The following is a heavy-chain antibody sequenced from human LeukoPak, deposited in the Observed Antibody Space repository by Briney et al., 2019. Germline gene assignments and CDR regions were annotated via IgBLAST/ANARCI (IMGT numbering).Heavy chain of an antibody. V-gene: IGHV3-43*02. Sequence: GGSLRLSCAASGFTLDDYAMHWVRQAPGKGLEWVSLISGDAGSTYYADSVKGRFTISRDDSKNSLYLQMNSLRTEDTAFYYCAKDIYRGLDMATRPDYWGQGTLVTVSS. J-gene: IGHJ4*02. CDR3: AKDIYRGLDMATRPDY. CDR1: GFTLDDYA. CDR2: ISGDAGST. D-gene: IGHD5-24*01.